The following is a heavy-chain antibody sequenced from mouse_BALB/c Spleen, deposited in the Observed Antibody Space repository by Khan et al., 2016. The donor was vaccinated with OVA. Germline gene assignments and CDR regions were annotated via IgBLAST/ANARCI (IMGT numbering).Heavy chain of an antibody. Sequence: VRLQQSGPELMKPGASVKISCQASGYSFTSYYIHWVMQSHGKSLEWIGYIDPFSGGTTFNQKFKGKATLTVDKSSSTAYIHLSNLTSEVSAVNYGTRQGYVAWFTYWGQGTLVTVSA. V-gene: IGHV1S135*01. CDR3: TRQGYVAWFTY. J-gene: IGHJ3*01. CDR2: IDPFSGGT. CDR1: GYSFTSYY. D-gene: IGHD2-2*01.